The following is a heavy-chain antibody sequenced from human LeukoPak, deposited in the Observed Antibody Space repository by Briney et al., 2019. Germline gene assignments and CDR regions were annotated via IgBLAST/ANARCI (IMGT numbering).Heavy chain of an antibody. CDR1: GFAFGTYA. D-gene: IGHD3-3*01. J-gene: IGHJ6*03. CDR3: ARVSALRTIFGVVIEQDDYYYYYMDV. Sequence: PGGSLRLSCAGSGFAFGTYAMSWVRQAPGKGLEWVSYISSSGSTIYYADSVKGRFTISRDNAKNSLYLQMNSLRAEDTAVYYCARVSALRTIFGVVIEQDDYYYYYMDVWGKGTTVTVSS. V-gene: IGHV3-48*04. CDR2: ISSSGSTI.